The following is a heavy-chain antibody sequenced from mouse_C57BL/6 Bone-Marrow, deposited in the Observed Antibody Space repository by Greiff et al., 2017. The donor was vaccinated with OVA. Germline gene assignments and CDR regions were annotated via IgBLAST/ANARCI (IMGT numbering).Heavy chain of an antibody. CDR2: FYPGSGSI. J-gene: IGHJ2*01. CDR3: ARHEGGNLTGREYFDY. V-gene: IGHV1-62-2*01. CDR1: GYTFTEYT. Sequence: QVQLQQSGAELVKPGASVKLSCKASGYTFTEYTIHWVKQRSGQGLEWIGWFYPGSGSIKYNEKFKDKATLTADKSSSTVYMELSRLTSEDSAVYFCARHEGGNLTGREYFDYWGKGTTLTVSS. D-gene: IGHD4-1*01.